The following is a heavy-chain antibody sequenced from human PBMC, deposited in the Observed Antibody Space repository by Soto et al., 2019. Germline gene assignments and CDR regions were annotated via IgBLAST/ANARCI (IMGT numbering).Heavy chain of an antibody. CDR1: GGSISTNYYY. Sequence: PSETLSLTCSVSGGSISTNYYYWAWVRQPPGKGLQYIGSISYSGSTYNNPSLKSRVTISVDTSKSQFSLRLSSVTATDTAVYFCARRPAHSAAGGTFDQWGQGTLVTVSS. V-gene: IGHV4-39*01. CDR3: ARRPAHSAAGGTFDQ. D-gene: IGHD6-13*01. J-gene: IGHJ4*02. CDR2: ISYSGST.